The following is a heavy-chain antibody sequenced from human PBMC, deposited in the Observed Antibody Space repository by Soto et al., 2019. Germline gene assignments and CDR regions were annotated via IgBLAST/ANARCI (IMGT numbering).Heavy chain of an antibody. J-gene: IGHJ4*02. CDR1: GGSISSTSYY. CDR3: ARHVRGYCSSTSCHTDK. V-gene: IGHV4-39*01. D-gene: IGHD2-2*02. CDR2: IYYSGGS. Sequence: SETLSLTCTVSGGSISSTSYYWGWVRQPPGKGLEWIGSIYYSGGSYNDPSLKSRVTISVDTSKNQFSLILSSVTAADTAVYYCARHVRGYCSSTSCHTDKWGQGTLVTVSS.